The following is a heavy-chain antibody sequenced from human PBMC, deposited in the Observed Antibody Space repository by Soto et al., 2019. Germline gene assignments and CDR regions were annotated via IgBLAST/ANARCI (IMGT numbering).Heavy chain of an antibody. V-gene: IGHV4-59*01. D-gene: IGHD5-18*01. J-gene: IGHJ4*02. CDR1: GGSISSYY. CDR3: GRGVFRDSYEIDY. CDR2: IYYSGST. Sequence: PSETLSLTCTVSGGSISSYYWSWIRQPPGKGLEWIGYIYYSGSTNYNPSLKSRVTISVDTSKNQFSLKLSSVTAADTAVYYCGRGVFRDSYEIDYWGQGTLVTVSS.